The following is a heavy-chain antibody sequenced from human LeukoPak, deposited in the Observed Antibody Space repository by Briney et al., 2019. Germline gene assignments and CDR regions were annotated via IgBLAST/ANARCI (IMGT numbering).Heavy chain of an antibody. CDR3: TRGPGYDYVWGTYRADY. CDR1: GFTFSSYG. D-gene: IGHD3-16*02. J-gene: IGHJ4*02. CDR2: ITSSGSST. Sequence: GGSLRLSCAASGFTFSSYGMHWVRQAPGRGLEYVAAITSSGSSTFHANSVKGRFTISRDNSKNTLYLQMGSLRPEDMAVYFCTRGPGYDYVWGTYRADYWGQGTLVTVSS. V-gene: IGHV3-64*01.